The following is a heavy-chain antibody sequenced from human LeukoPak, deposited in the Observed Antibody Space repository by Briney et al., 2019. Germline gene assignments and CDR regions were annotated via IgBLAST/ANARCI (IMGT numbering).Heavy chain of an antibody. CDR3: ARDETVERHFYMDV. CDR1: GFTFSDYY. D-gene: IGHD1-1*01. V-gene: IGHV3-11*01. CDR2: ISSSGSTI. Sequence: SGGSLRLSCAASGFTFSDYYMSWIRQAPGKGLEWVSYISSSGSTIYYADSVKGRFTISRDNAKNSLYLQMNSLRAEDTAVYYCARDETVERHFYMDVWGKGTTVTISS. J-gene: IGHJ6*03.